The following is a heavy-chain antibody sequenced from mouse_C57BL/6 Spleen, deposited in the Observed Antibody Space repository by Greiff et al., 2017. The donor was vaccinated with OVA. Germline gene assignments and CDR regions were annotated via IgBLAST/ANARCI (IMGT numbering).Heavy chain of an antibody. J-gene: IGHJ2*01. D-gene: IGHD1-3*01. CDR2: INPYNGGT. V-gene: IGHV1-19*01. CDR3: ARGSGSIPLDY. CDR1: GYTFTDYY. Sequence: VQLKQSGPVLVKPGASVKMSCKASGYTFTDYYMNWVKQSHGKSLEWIGVINPYNGGTSYNQKFKGKATLTVDKSSSTAYMELNSLTSEDSAVYYCARGSGSIPLDYWGQGTTLTVSS.